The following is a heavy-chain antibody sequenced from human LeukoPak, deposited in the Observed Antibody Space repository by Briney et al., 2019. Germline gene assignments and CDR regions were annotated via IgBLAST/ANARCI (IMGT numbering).Heavy chain of an antibody. V-gene: IGHV4-39*01. J-gene: IGHJ3*02. Sequence: PSETLSLTCPVSGGSVSSSRYYWGWIRQPPGKGLEWIGSIYYTGSTYYKPSLKSRVTISVDASKNQISLKLSSVTAADTAVYYCARIVETATNNWGDAFDIWGRGTMVTVSS. D-gene: IGHD5-24*01. CDR1: GGSVSSSRYY. CDR2: IYYTGST. CDR3: ARIVETATNNWGDAFDI.